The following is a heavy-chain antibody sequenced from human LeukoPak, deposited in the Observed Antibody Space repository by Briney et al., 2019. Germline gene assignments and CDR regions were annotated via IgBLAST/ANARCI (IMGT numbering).Heavy chain of an antibody. J-gene: IGHJ4*02. D-gene: IGHD4-17*01. V-gene: IGHV3-33*01. CDR1: GFTFSSYV. CDR3: TRDYGDYKGDY. Sequence: PGGSLRLSCAASGFTFSSYVMHWVRQAPGKGLEWVTIIWFDGNNKYYADSVKGRFTISRDNSKNTLYLQMDSLKTEDTAVYYCTRDYGDYKGDYWGQGTLVTVSS. CDR2: IWFDGNNK.